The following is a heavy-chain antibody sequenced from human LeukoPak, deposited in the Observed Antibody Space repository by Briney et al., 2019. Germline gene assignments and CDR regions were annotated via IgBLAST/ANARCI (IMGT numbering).Heavy chain of an antibody. CDR1: GGSVSSSGSF. J-gene: IGHJ4*02. V-gene: IGHV4-39*01. D-gene: IGHD3-3*01. CDR2: IYYSGST. Sequence: SETLSLTCTVSGGSVSSSGSFWGWIRHPPGKGLEWISTIYYSGSTYFNPSLKRRVTISVDTSKNQFSLKVTSVTAADTAVYYCATGTIFGVLLQWGQGTVVTVSS. CDR3: ATGTIFGVLLQ.